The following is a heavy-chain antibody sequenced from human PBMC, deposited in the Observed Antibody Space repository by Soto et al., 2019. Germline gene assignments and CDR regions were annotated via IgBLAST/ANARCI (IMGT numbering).Heavy chain of an antibody. D-gene: IGHD2-15*01. V-gene: IGHV4-30-2*06. J-gene: IGHJ4*02. Sequence: PSETLAPTGRASGFTMGYVVYSWNWIQPSPKQGLELLGYFSHRKTTYYNPSLRSRLSLSIDRTRNQFYLKLSSMTAADKAVYYCVRGGGYDSFDFWGQGIHVSVSS. CDR3: VRGGGYDSFDF. CDR2: FSHRKTT. CDR1: GFTMGYVVYS.